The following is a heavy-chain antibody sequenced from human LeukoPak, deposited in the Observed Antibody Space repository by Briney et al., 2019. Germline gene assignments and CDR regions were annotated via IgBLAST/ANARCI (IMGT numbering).Heavy chain of an antibody. J-gene: IGHJ4*02. CDR1: GLIFSSYG. Sequence: GGSLRLSCAASGLIFSSYGMHWVRQAPGKGLEWVAVISYDGSNKYYADPVKGRFTISRDNSKNTLYLQMNSLRAEDTAVYYCAKDGYSGYDVFDYWGQGTLVTVSS. D-gene: IGHD5-12*01. V-gene: IGHV3-30*18. CDR3: AKDGYSGYDVFDY. CDR2: ISYDGSNK.